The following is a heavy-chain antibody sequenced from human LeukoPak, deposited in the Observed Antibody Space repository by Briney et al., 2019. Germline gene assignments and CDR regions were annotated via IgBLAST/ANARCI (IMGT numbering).Heavy chain of an antibody. CDR3: AKMGTITTQSSHLDY. V-gene: IGHV3-23*01. Sequence: GGSLRLSCAASGFIFSNYAMTWVRQAPGKGLEWVSTISGSDGSTYYADSVKGRFTIFRDDSKNTLYLQMNSLRADDTAVYYCAKMGTITTQSSHLDYLGQGTL. CDR1: GFIFSNYA. CDR2: ISGSDGST. J-gene: IGHJ4*01. D-gene: IGHD7-27*01.